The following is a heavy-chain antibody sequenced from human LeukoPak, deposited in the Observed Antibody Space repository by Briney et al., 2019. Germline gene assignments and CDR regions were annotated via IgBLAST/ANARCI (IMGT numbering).Heavy chain of an antibody. J-gene: IGHJ4*02. CDR1: GFTFSSHA. Sequence: GGSLRLSCAASGFTFSSHAMSWVRQAPGKGLEWVSAISGSGGSTYYADSVKGRFTISRDNSKNTLYLQMNSLRAEDTAVYYCAKVKFRVAVAATDYWGQGTLVTVSS. CDR3: AKVKFRVAVAATDY. V-gene: IGHV3-23*01. D-gene: IGHD6-19*01. CDR2: ISGSGGST.